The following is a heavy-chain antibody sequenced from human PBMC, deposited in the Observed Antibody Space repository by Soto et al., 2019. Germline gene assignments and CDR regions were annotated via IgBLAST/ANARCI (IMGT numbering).Heavy chain of an antibody. J-gene: IGHJ6*02. V-gene: IGHV3-21*01. CDR1: GFTFSTYS. D-gene: IGHD5-12*01. CDR2: ISGSSTYI. CDR3: ARRRLTGGYIFGPYYSYYGLDV. Sequence: GGSLRLSCAASGFTFSTYSITWVRQAPGKGLEWVSSISGSSTYIYYADSVKGRFTISRDNANNSLFLQMNSLRAEDTALYYCARRRLTGGYIFGPYYSYYGLDVWGPGTSVTVSS.